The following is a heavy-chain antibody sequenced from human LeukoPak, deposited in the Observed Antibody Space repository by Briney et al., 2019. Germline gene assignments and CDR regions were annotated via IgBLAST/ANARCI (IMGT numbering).Heavy chain of an antibody. CDR1: GGTFSSYA. V-gene: IGHV1-69*13. D-gene: IGHD7-27*01. J-gene: IGHJ6*03. Sequence: ASVKVSCKASGGTFSSYAISWVRQAPGQGLEWMGGIIPIFGTANYAQKFQGRVTITADESTSTAYMELSSLRSEDTAVYYCARGNNWGYPRSYYYYMDVWGKGTTVTVSS. CDR2: IIPIFGTA. CDR3: ARGNNWGYPRSYYYYMDV.